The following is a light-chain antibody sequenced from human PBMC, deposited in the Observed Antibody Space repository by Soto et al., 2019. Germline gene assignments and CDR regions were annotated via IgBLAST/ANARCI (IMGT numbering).Light chain of an antibody. CDR1: QPISSW. CDR2: SAS. J-gene: IGKJ4*01. Sequence: IQMTQSPSSVSASVGDRVTITCRASQPISSWLAWYQQKPGQPPNLLIYSASTLRSGVPSRFSGSESGTLFTLTITNLQPEDFAPSYCQQASSFPLTLGGGTKVDSK. CDR3: QQASSFPLT. V-gene: IGKV1-12*01.